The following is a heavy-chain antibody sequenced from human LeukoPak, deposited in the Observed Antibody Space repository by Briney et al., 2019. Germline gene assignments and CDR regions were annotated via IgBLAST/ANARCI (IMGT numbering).Heavy chain of an antibody. CDR2: ISSRSTYI. V-gene: IGHV3-21*06. J-gene: IGHJ6*02. CDR3: ARVLPAEPYYYYGMDV. Sequence: NPGGSLRLSCAASGFTFSTYTMTWVRQAPGKGLEWVSWISSRSTYIYYADSVEGRFTISRDNAKNSLYLQMDSLRAEDTAVYYCARVLPAEPYYYYGMDVWGQGTTVTVSS. CDR1: GFTFSTYT. D-gene: IGHD1-14*01.